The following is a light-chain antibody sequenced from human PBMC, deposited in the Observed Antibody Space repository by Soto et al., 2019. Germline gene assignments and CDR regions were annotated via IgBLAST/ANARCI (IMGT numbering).Light chain of an antibody. CDR2: GAS. V-gene: IGKV3-11*01. CDR1: QSVRGY. J-gene: IGKJ3*01. Sequence: DIVLTQSPATLSLSPGERATLSCRASQSVRGYLAWYQQKPGQAPRLLIYGASTRATGIPDRFSGSGSGTDFTLTISRLEPEDFAVYYCQQYNNWPPFTFGPGTKVDIK. CDR3: QQYNNWPPFT.